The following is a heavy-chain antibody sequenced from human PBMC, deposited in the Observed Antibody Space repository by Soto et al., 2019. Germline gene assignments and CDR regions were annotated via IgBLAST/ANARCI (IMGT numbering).Heavy chain of an antibody. J-gene: IGHJ2*01. Sequence: SETLSHTCPVSGGTISSYYWSWIRQPPGKGLEWIGYIYYSGSTNYNPSLKSRVTISVDTSKNQFSLKLSSVTAADTAVYYCARFNWYFDLWGRGTLVTVSS. CDR1: GGTISSYY. CDR3: ARFNWYFDL. V-gene: IGHV4-59*08. CDR2: IYYSGST.